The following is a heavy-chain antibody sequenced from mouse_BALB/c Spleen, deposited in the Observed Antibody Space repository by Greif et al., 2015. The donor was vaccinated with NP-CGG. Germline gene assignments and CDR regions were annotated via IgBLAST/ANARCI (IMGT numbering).Heavy chain of an antibody. Sequence: VQLQQPGAELVRSGASVKLSCTASGFNIKDYYLHWVKQRPEQGLEWIGWIDPENGDTGYAPKFQGKATMTADTSSNTAYLQLSSLTSEDTAVYYCNALSYYYAMDYWGQGTSVTVSS. CDR2: IDPENGDT. J-gene: IGHJ4*01. CDR1: GFNIKDYY. V-gene: IGHV14-4*02. D-gene: IGHD6-1*01. CDR3: NALSYYYAMDY.